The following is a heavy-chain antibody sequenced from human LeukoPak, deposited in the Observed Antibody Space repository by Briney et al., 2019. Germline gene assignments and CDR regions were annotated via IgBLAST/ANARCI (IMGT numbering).Heavy chain of an antibody. J-gene: IGHJ4*02. CDR3: AREIVGGFNPGAY. Sequence: SETLSLTCTVSPDSTTSNFWSWVRQPPGKGLEWIGEIHRSGSTNYNPFLQSRVTISIDRSKNQIALELSSVTAADTAVYYCAREIVGGFNPGAYWGQGTLVTVSA. V-gene: IGHV4-4*02. CDR2: IHRSGST. CDR1: PDSTTSNF. D-gene: IGHD1-14*01.